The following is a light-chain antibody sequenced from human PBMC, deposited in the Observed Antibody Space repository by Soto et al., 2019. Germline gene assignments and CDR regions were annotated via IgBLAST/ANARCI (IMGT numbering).Light chain of an antibody. CDR1: QTVFYSSNNRDY. CDR3: QQYYNTPRT. Sequence: DIVMTQSPESLAVSLGERATINCKSSQTVFYSSNNRDYLAWYQQKSGQPPKLLIYWASTRESGIPDRFSGSGSGTDFTLTISSLQAEDVAVYYCQQYYNTPRTVGQGTKVDIK. V-gene: IGKV4-1*01. J-gene: IGKJ1*01. CDR2: WAS.